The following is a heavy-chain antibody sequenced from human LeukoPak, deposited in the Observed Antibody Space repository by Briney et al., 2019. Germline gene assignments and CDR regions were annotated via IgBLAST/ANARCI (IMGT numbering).Heavy chain of an antibody. CDR2: INPNSGGT. CDR3: AREPYDFWSGPDAFDI. V-gene: IGHV1-2*02. J-gene: IGHJ3*02. CDR1: GYTFTGYY. D-gene: IGHD3-3*01. Sequence: ASVKVSCKASGYTFTGYYMHWVRQAPGQGLEWMGWINPNSGGTNYAQKFQGRVTMTRDTSISTACMELSRLRSDDTAVYYCAREPYDFWSGPDAFDIWGQGTMVTVSS.